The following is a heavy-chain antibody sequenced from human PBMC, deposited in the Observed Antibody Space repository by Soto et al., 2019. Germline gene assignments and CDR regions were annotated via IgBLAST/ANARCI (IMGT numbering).Heavy chain of an antibody. J-gene: IGHJ6*02. CDR2: IDPSDSYT. D-gene: IGHD3-3*01. V-gene: IGHV5-10-1*04. CDR1: GYSFTSYW. Sequence: PGESLKISCKGSGYSFTSYWISWVRQMPGKGLEWMGRIDPSDSYTRYSPSFQGQVTISADKSISTAYLQWSSLKASDTAMYYCARFWTSSYYYYGMDVWGQGTTVTVSS. CDR3: ARFWTSSYYYYGMDV.